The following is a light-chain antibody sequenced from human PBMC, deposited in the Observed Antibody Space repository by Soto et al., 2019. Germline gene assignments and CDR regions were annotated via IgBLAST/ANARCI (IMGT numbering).Light chain of an antibody. CDR2: DAS. CDR1: KSVTSY. CDR3: QQRSTWPLT. V-gene: IGKV3-11*01. J-gene: IGKJ4*01. Sequence: EIVLTQSPATLSLSPGERATLSCRASKSVTSYLAWYQQKPGQAPRLLIYDASNRATGIPARFSGTGSGTDFTLTISSLETEDFAVYYCQQRSTWPLTFGGGTKVDIK.